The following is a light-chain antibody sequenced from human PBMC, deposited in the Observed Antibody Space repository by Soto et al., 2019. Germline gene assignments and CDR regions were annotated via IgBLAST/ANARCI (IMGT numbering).Light chain of an antibody. CDR2: GAS. J-gene: IGKJ5*01. CDR1: QSVSRN. Sequence: FVLTQSPSPLSVSPGDRATLSCRASQSVSRNLAWYQQKPGQAPRLLIYGASTRATGIPDRFSGSGSGTDFTLTISSLEPEDFAVYYCQQRSNWPPKITFGQGARLEIK. V-gene: IGKV3-11*01. CDR3: QQRSNWPPKIT.